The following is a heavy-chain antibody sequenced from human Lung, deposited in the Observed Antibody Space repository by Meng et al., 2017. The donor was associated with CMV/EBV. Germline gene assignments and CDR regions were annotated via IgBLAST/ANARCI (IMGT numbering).Heavy chain of an antibody. Sequence: SXKISXAASGFTLSSYEMHWVRQAPGKGLEWVSYISDSGSPIYHADSVKGRFTISRDNAKNSLYLQMNSLTAEDTAAYYCARWGCSSSGCYTGKYYVDYWGQGTLVTVSS. CDR3: ARWGCSSSGCYTGKYYVDY. CDR1: GFTLSSYE. D-gene: IGHD2-2*02. J-gene: IGHJ4*03. V-gene: IGHV3-48*03. CDR2: ISDSGSPI.